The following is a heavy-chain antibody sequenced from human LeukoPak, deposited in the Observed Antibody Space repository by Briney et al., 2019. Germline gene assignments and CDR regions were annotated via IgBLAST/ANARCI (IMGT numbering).Heavy chain of an antibody. Sequence: SETLSLTCTVSGGSISSYYWSWIRQPPGKGLEWIGYIYYSGSTNYNPSLKSRVTISVDTSKIQFSLKLSSVTAADTAVYYCARVFGSGYDFRGAFDIWGQGTMVTVSS. CDR1: GGSISSYY. CDR2: IYYSGST. V-gene: IGHV4-59*01. J-gene: IGHJ3*02. D-gene: IGHD5-12*01. CDR3: ARVFGSGYDFRGAFDI.